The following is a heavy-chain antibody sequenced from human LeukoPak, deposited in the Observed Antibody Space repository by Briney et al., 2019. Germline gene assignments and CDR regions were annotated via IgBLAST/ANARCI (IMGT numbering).Heavy chain of an antibody. CDR3: ARASILWFGELYCLDY. V-gene: IGHV1-18*04. CDR1: GYTFTSYG. J-gene: IGHJ4*02. Sequence: ASVKVSCKASGYTFTSYGISWVRQAPGQGLEWMGWISAYNGNTNYAQKLQGRVTMTTDTSTSTAYMELRSLRSDDTAVYYCARASILWFGELYCLDYWGQGTLVTVSS. D-gene: IGHD3-10*01. CDR2: ISAYNGNT.